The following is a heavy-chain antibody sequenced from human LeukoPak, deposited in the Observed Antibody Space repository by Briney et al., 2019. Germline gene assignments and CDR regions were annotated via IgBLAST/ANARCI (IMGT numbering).Heavy chain of an antibody. J-gene: IGHJ4*02. CDR3: ARDHGVAGLDY. CDR1: GYTFTNYS. V-gene: IGHV1-18*01. D-gene: IGHD6-19*01. CDR2: ISVYSGNT. Sequence: GASVKVSCKTSGYTFTNYSISWVRQAPGQGLEWMGWISVYSGNTNYAQKLQGRVTMTTDTATSTVYMELSSLRSEDTAVYYCARDHGVAGLDYWGQGTLVTVSS.